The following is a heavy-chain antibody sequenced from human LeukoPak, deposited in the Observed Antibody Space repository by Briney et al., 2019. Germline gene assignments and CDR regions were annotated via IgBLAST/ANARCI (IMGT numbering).Heavy chain of an antibody. CDR3: AKVYTKNWNPAALFDY. Sequence: PGGSLRLSCAASGFTFSSYAMSWVRQAPGKGLEWVSAISGSGGSTYYADSVKGRFTISRDNSKNTLYLQMNSLRAEDTAVYYCAKVYTKNWNPAALFDYWGQGTLVTVSS. CDR2: ISGSGGST. D-gene: IGHD1-1*01. J-gene: IGHJ4*02. CDR1: GFTFSSYA. V-gene: IGHV3-23*01.